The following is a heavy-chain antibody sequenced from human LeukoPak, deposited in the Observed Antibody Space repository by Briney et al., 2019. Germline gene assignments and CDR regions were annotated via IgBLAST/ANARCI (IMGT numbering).Heavy chain of an antibody. CDR1: GGSISSYY. Sequence: SETLSLTCTVSGGSISSYYWGWIRQPPGKGLEWIGSIYYSGSTYYNPSLKSRVTISVDTSKNQFSLKLSSVTAADTAVYYCARGLRYFDWLLSTWWFDPWGQGTLVTVSS. D-gene: IGHD3-9*01. CDR2: IYYSGST. J-gene: IGHJ5*02. CDR3: ARGLRYFDWLLSTWWFDP. V-gene: IGHV4-39*07.